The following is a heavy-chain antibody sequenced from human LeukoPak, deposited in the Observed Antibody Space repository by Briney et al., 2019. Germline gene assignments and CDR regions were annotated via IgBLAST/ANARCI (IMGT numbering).Heavy chain of an antibody. CDR2: ISGSGGST. Sequence: GGSLRLSCAASGFAFSSYAMSWVRQAPGKGLEWVSAISGSGGSTYYADSVKGRFTISRDNSKNTLYPQMNSLRAEDTAVYYCANERNYGDYVHWGQGTLVTVSS. J-gene: IGHJ4*02. CDR1: GFAFSSYA. V-gene: IGHV3-23*01. D-gene: IGHD4-17*01. CDR3: ANERNYGDYVH.